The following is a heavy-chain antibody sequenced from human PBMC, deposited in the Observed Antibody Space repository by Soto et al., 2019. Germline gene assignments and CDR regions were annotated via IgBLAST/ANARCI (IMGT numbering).Heavy chain of an antibody. CDR2: MWNDGNNK. V-gene: IGHV3-33*01. J-gene: IGHJ4*02. D-gene: IGHD4-17*01. Sequence: QVQLVESGGGVVQPGGSLRLSCAASGFTFSGFSMHWVRQAPGKGLEWVAVMWNDGNNKYYGDSVKGRFTISSDNSKNTLYLQMSSLRADDTAFYYCVSDFGDYKFDYWGQGTLVTVSS. CDR3: VSDFGDYKFDY. CDR1: GFTFSGFS.